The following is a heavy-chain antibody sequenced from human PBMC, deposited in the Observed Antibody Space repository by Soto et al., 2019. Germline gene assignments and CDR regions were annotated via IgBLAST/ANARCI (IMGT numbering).Heavy chain of an antibody. V-gene: IGHV3-23*01. CDR3: AKDATRTSGWYYFDY. J-gene: IGHJ4*02. Sequence: GGSLRLSCAASGFSFSTLAMGWVRQAPGKGLEWVSGITYNSDTTHYTDSVKGRFTISRGNSKSMLYLQMNGLRAEDTAVYYCAKDATRTSGWYYFDYWGQGAQVTVSS. CDR1: GFSFSTLA. CDR2: ITYNSDTT. D-gene: IGHD6-19*01.